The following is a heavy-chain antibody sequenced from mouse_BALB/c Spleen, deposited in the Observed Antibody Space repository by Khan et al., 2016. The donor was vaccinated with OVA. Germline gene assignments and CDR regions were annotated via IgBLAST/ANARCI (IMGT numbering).Heavy chain of an antibody. CDR1: GYSITTDYA. J-gene: IGHJ2*01. V-gene: IGHV3-2*02. CDR3: ARVYGGDFDY. CDR2: ISYSGNT. Sequence: EVKLEESGPGLVKPSQSLSLTCTVTGYSITTDYAWNWIRQFPGNKLEWMGFISYSGNTTYNPSLKSRISITRDTSKNQFFLQLKSVTTEDTARYYCARVYGGDFDYWGQGTTLTVSS. D-gene: IGHD1-1*01.